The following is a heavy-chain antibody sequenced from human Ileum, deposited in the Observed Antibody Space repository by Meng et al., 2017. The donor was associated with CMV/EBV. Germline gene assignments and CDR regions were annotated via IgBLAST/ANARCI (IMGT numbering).Heavy chain of an antibody. D-gene: IGHD2-21*01. V-gene: IGHV1-45*02. CDR1: GYTFTYPY. Sequence: QMQLVQSGAEVKTTGSSVKISCKASGYTFTYPYLHWVRQAPGQALEWMGWITIYNGNTHYAQRFQDRLTITRHNSLHTAYMELNSLTSRDTGVYFCVRSSLYGDPYFFDSWGQGTLVTVFS. CDR3: VRSSLYGDPYFFDS. CDR2: ITIYNGNT. J-gene: IGHJ5*01.